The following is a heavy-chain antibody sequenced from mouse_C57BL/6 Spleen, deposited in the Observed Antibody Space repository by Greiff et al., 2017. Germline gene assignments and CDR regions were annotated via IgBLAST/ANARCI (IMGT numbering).Heavy chain of an antibody. D-gene: IGHD2-3*01. J-gene: IGHJ2*01. Sequence: QVQLQQPGAELVMPGASVKLSCKASGYTFTSYWMHWVKQRPGQGLEWIGEIDPSGSYTNYNQKFKGKSTLTVDKSSSTSYMQLSSLTSEDSAVYYCARSRVTYFDYWGQGTTLAVSS. CDR2: IDPSGSYT. CDR3: ARSRVTYFDY. CDR1: GYTFTSYW. V-gene: IGHV1-69*01.